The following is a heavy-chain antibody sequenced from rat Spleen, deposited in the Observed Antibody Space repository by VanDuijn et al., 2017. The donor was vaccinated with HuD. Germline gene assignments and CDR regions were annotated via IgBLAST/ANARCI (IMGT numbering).Heavy chain of an antibody. J-gene: IGHJ2*01. Sequence: EVQLVESGGGLVRPGRSLKLSCAASGFTFSNHDMAWVRQAPTKGLEWLASISPSGDSTYYRDSVKGRLTVSRDDAESTLYLQMDSLRSEDTATYYCARHFGLYYFDYWGQGVMVTVSS. CDR3: ARHFGLYYFDY. D-gene: IGHD4-3*01. CDR1: GFTFSNHD. CDR2: ISPSGDST. V-gene: IGHV5-25*01.